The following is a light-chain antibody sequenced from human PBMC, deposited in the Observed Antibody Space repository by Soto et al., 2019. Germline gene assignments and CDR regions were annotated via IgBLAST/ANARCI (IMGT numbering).Light chain of an antibody. V-gene: IGKV2-28*01. J-gene: IGKJ1*01. CDR3: MQSLQTPRT. Sequence: DIVMTQSPLSLPVTPGEPASISCRSSQSPLHSDGYNYLDWYLQKPGQSPQLLIYLGSNRASGGPDRFSGSGSGTDFTLKISRVEAEDVGVYYCMQSLQTPRTFGQGTKVEIK. CDR2: LGS. CDR1: QSPLHSDGYNY.